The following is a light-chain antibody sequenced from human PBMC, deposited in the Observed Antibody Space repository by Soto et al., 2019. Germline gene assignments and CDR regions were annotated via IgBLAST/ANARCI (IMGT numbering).Light chain of an antibody. Sequence: DIVMTQSPATLSVSPGERAPLSCRASQSINSNLACYHQKPGQTPRLPIYCASTRDTDVPARFSGSGSGTEFTLTLSSLQSEDFADYYCQQYNSWPPTFGGGNKVAIK. J-gene: IGKJ4*01. V-gene: IGKV3-15*01. CDR1: QSINSN. CDR3: QQYNSWPPT. CDR2: CAS.